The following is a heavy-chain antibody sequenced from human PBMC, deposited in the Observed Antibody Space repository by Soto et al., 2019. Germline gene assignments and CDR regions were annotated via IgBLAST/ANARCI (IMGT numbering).Heavy chain of an antibody. CDR1: GGSTRHYH. Sequence: SQSRSITCRAPGGSTRHYHWRWIRQSQGRGLQCIAYAHYSGSTAYNPSLQSRVTMAVDTSKNQVSLKLNSVTTADTAVYYCASDRSTYGGGGTGAVKENWFDPWGPGTLVT. J-gene: IGHJ5*02. V-gene: IGHV4-59*01. CDR3: ASDRSTYGGGGTGAVKENWFDP. CDR2: AHYSGST. D-gene: IGHD3-3*02.